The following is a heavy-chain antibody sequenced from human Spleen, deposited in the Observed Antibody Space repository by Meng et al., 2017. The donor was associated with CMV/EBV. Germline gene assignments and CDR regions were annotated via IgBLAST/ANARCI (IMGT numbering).Heavy chain of an antibody. V-gene: IGHV3-30*02. CDR2: IHYDGNNK. J-gene: IGHJ4*02. D-gene: IGHD3-16*01. CDR3: AKIGTLGEYYFDY. Sequence: GGSLRLSCEASGFTFNFYDMHWVRQAPGKRLEWVAFIHYDGNNKYYADSVKGRFTISRDNSKNTLYLQMNSLRAEDTAVYYCAKIGTLGEYYFDYWGQGTLVTVSS. CDR1: GFTFNFYD.